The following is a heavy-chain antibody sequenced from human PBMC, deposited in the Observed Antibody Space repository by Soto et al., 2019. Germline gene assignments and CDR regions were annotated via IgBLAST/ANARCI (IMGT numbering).Heavy chain of an antibody. Sequence: EVQLVESGGGLVQPGGSLRLSCAASGFTFSSYWMHWVRQAPGKGLVWVSRINSDGSSTSYADSVKGRFTISRDNAKNTLYLQMNSLRAEDTAVYYCAPSYYYYYGMDVWGQWTTVTVSS. V-gene: IGHV3-74*01. CDR1: GFTFSSYW. CDR3: APSYYYYYGMDV. J-gene: IGHJ6*02. CDR2: INSDGSST.